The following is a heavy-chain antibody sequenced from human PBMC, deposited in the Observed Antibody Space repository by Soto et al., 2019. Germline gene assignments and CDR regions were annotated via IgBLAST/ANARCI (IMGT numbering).Heavy chain of an antibody. CDR3: ARFDYHRDSSGYSTDPFDI. CDR1: GGSIRSATSY. D-gene: IGHD3-22*01. J-gene: IGHJ3*02. CDR2: IFHNGNS. Sequence: PSETLALTCTVSGGSIRSATSYWNWIRQPPGRALEWIGTIFHNGNSYYNPSLQSRFSISVDTSKNQFSLKLSSVTAADTAVYYCARFDYHRDSSGYSTDPFDIWGQRTMVNVS. V-gene: IGHV4-39*01.